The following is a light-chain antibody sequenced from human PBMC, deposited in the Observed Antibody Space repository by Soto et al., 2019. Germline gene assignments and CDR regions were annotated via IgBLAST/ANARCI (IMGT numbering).Light chain of an antibody. V-gene: IGKV3-11*01. Sequence: EIVLTQSPATLSLSPGERATLSCRASQSISSYLAWYQQKPGQAPRLFIYGASNRATDIPARFSGSGSGTDFTLTISSLEPEDFAVYYCQQRSNWPPTFGQGTKVEIK. CDR3: QQRSNWPPT. J-gene: IGKJ1*01. CDR2: GAS. CDR1: QSISSY.